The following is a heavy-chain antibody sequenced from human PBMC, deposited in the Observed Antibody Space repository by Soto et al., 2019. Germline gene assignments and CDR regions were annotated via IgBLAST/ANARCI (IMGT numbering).Heavy chain of an antibody. CDR1: GGSVSSGSYY. CDR3: ARGGIAATSFDS. V-gene: IGHV4-61*01. D-gene: IGHD6-13*01. CDR2: IYYSGST. Sequence: SETLSLTCTVSGGSVSSGSYYWTWIRQPPGKGLEWIGHIYYSGSTNYNPSLKSRVTMSIDTPKNQFSLNLSSVTAADTAVFYCARGGIAATSFDSWGQGTLVTVSS. J-gene: IGHJ4*02.